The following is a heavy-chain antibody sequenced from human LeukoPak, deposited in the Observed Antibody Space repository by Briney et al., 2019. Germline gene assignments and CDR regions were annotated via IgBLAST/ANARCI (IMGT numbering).Heavy chain of an antibody. Sequence: GGSLRLSCAAYGFTFSSYAMSWVRQAPGEGLNWVSSMSGSGDTTYYADSVKGRFTISRDNSKNTLYLQMNSLRAEDTAVYYCARGSDVVVPAAGYGMDVWGQGTTVTVSS. CDR3: ARGSDVVVPAAGYGMDV. CDR2: MSGSGDTT. J-gene: IGHJ6*02. D-gene: IGHD2-2*01. CDR1: GFTFSSYA. V-gene: IGHV3-23*01.